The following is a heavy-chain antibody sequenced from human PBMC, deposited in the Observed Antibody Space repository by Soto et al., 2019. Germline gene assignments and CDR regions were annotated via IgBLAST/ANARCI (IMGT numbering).Heavy chain of an antibody. CDR1: GYTFTSYG. J-gene: IGHJ6*02. CDR3: ARMGAYMSTDYYYGMDV. Sequence: ASVKVSCKASGYTFTSYGIRWVRQARGQGLGWIGWISADSGNTNYAQKFQGRVTMTTDTSTSTAYMELSSLRSDDTAVYYCARMGAYMSTDYYYGMDVWGQGTTVTVSS. CDR2: ISADSGNT. V-gene: IGHV1-18*01. D-gene: IGHD3-16*01.